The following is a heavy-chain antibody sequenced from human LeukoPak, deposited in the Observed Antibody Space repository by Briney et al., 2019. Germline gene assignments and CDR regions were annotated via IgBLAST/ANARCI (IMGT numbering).Heavy chain of an antibody. Sequence: GGSLRLSCAASGFTFSNFEMSWVRQSPGKGLEWISYIHSSGTTKYYAESVEGRFTISRDNAKNSVYLEMKNLRAEDTAVYYCARWVLTGLYDTLFDFWGTGTLVAVSS. J-gene: IGHJ4*02. D-gene: IGHD3-9*01. V-gene: IGHV3-48*03. CDR1: GFTFSNFE. CDR2: IHSSGTTK. CDR3: ARWVLTGLYDTLFDF.